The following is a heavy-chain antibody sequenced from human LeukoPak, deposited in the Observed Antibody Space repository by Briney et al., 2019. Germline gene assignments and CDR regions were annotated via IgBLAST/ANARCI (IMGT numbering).Heavy chain of an antibody. CDR3: ARLMDNNYDGSAFDY. Sequence: ASVKVSCKTSGYSFTDYIIAWVRQAPGQGLEWLGWIGTYDGHTSYAQKVQGRVTMTTDTSATAAYLELRSLTSDDTALYYCARLMDNNYDGSAFDYWGQGTLVTVSS. J-gene: IGHJ4*02. D-gene: IGHD3-22*01. V-gene: IGHV1-18*01. CDR2: IGTYDGHT. CDR1: GYSFTDYI.